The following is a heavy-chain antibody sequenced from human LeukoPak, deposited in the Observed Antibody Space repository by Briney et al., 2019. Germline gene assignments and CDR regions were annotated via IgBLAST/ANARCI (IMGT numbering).Heavy chain of an antibody. Sequence: SVKVSCKASGYTFTNYGVSWVRQAPGQGLEWMGGIIPIFGTANYAQKFQGRVTITTDESTSTAYMELSSLRSEDTAVYYCARGGLPAATLNWFDPWGQGTLVTVSS. CDR1: GYTFTNYG. D-gene: IGHD2-2*01. J-gene: IGHJ5*02. V-gene: IGHV1-69*05. CDR3: ARGGLPAATLNWFDP. CDR2: IIPIFGTA.